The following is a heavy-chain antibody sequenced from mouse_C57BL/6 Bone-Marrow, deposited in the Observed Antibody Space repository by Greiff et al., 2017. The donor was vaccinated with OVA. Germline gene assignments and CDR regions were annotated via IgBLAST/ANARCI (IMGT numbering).Heavy chain of an antibody. Sequence: EVQLVESGGGLVKPGGSLKLSCAASGFTFSSYAMSWVRQTPEKRLEWVATISDGGSYTYYPDNVKGRFTISRDNAKNNLYLQMSHLKSEDTAMYYCARDGYYGSRAMDYWGQGTSVTVSS. CDR3: ARDGYYGSRAMDY. V-gene: IGHV5-4*01. D-gene: IGHD1-1*01. CDR1: GFTFSSYA. CDR2: ISDGGSYT. J-gene: IGHJ4*01.